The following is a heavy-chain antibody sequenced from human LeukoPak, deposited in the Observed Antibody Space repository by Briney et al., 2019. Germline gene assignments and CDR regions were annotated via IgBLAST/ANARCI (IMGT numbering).Heavy chain of an antibody. CDR3: ARRDYGGKHFDY. CDR2: IFLGYSDT. CDR1: GYSFTRYC. D-gene: IGHD4-23*01. V-gene: IGHV5-51*01. J-gene: IGHJ4*02. Sequence: GESLKISCKGSGYSFTRYCIGWVRQMPGQGLGLSGIIFLGYSDTRYSPSFQGQVTISAAKSISTAYLQWSSLKASDTAMYCCARRDYGGKHFDYWGQETLVTVSS.